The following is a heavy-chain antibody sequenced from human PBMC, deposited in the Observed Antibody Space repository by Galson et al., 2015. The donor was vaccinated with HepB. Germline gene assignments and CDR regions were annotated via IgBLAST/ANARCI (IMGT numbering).Heavy chain of an antibody. D-gene: IGHD6-19*01. V-gene: IGHV6-1*01. CDR2: TYYRSKWFT. CDR3: ARDGGWLLDN. CDR1: GDSVSSNSAS. Sequence: CAISGDSVSSNSASWNWIRQSPSRGLEWLGRTYYRSKWFTEYALSVKSRITVDSDTSKNQFSLHLNSVTPEDSAVYFCARDGGWLLDNWGQGTLVTVSS. J-gene: IGHJ4*02.